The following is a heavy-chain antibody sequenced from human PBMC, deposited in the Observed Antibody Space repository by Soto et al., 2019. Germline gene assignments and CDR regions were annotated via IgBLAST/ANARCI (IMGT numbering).Heavy chain of an antibody. V-gene: IGHV3-23*01. CDR1: GFTFSTYS. CDR2: ISGSGGST. Sequence: GGSLRLSCAASGFTFSTYSMSWVRQAPGKGLEWVSAISGSGGSTYYADSVKGRFTISRDNSKNTLYLQMNSLRAEDTAVYYCAKDSTVTTKDYWGQGTLVTVSS. J-gene: IGHJ4*02. CDR3: AKDSTVTTKDY. D-gene: IGHD4-17*01.